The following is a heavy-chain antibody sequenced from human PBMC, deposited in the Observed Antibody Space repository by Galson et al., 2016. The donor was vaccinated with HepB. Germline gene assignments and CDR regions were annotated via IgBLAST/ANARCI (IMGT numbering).Heavy chain of an antibody. Sequence: SETLSLTCTVSGGSISSSSSYWGWIRQPPGKGLEWIASIYYGGSTYYNPSLQSRVTISVDTSKNQFSLRLSSVTAADTAVYYCATPGGVFTPYWGQGTLVTVSS. D-gene: IGHD3-16*01. CDR3: ATPGGVFTPY. V-gene: IGHV4-39*07. J-gene: IGHJ4*02. CDR2: IYYGGST. CDR1: GGSISSSSSY.